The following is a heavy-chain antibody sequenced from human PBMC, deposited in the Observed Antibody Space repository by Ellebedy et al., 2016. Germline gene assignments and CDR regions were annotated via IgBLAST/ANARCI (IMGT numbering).Heavy chain of an antibody. CDR3: ARVRSPDYSTNYDLDV. V-gene: IGHV3-30*03. J-gene: IGHJ6*02. Sequence: GGSLRLXXAASGFTFSRFDIHWVRQAQGKGLEWVAAISNDGNDENYGASVKGRFSISRDNSKNRVYLQMSSLRVEDTAVYSCARVRSPDYSTNYDLDVWGQGTTVTASS. CDR2: ISNDGNDE. CDR1: GFTFSRFD. D-gene: IGHD3-22*01.